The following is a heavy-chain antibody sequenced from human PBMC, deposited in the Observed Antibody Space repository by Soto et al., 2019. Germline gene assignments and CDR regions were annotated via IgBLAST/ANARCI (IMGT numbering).Heavy chain of an antibody. D-gene: IGHD7-27*01. J-gene: IGHJ4*02. V-gene: IGHV1-46*03. CDR2: INPSGGST. Sequence: QVQLVQSGAEVMQPGASVKVSCKASGYTFTSYYIQWVRQAPGQGLEWMGIINPSGGSTNYAQKFQRRFTMTRDTYTRTVDMELSSLRSEDTAIYSCSRGYPPRHPLGNLPGAFWGQGTLVTVSS. CDR1: GYTFTSYY. CDR3: SRGYPPRHPLGNLPGAF.